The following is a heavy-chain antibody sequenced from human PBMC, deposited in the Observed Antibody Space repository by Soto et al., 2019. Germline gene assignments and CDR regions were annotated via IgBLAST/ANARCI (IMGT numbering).Heavy chain of an antibody. V-gene: IGHV5-51*01. CDR1: GYTFTAYW. CDR3: ARGGYSGNSKDPFYI. D-gene: IGHD6-25*01. Sequence: PGESLKISCKGSGYTFTAYWIGWVRQMPGKGLDWMGIIYPGDSDTRYSPSFQGQVTISADKSISTAYLQWSSLKASDTAMFYCARGGYSGNSKDPFYIWGPGTMVTVSS. J-gene: IGHJ3*02. CDR2: IYPGDSDT.